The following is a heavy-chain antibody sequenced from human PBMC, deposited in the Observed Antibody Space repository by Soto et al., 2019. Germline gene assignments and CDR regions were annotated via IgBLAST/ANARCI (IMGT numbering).Heavy chain of an antibody. D-gene: IGHD2-8*01. CDR1: GGSITSSYYY. CDR3: ESHGGGLVIVPGGVRRFDP. J-gene: IGHJ5*02. Sequence: QVQLQESGPGLVKPSETLSLTCTVSGGSITSSYYYWGWIRQPPGKGLERIGSIYYSGNNYYNPSVKSRITITVNTFKNQLSVAVAAVTDAYTALSYFESHGGGLVIVPGGVRRFDPCCQGTLDSGSS. V-gene: IGHV4-39*01. CDR2: IYYSGNN.